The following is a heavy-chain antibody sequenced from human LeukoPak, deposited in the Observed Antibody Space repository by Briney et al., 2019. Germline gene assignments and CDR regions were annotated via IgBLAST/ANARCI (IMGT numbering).Heavy chain of an antibody. CDR2: IYYSGST. Sequence: PSETLSLTCTVSGGSISSYYWSWIRQPPGKGLEWIGYIYYSGSTNYNPSLKSRVTISVDTSKNQFSLKLSSVTAADTAVYYCARGGPPGNYYYYYYMDVWGKGTTVTVSS. CDR1: GGSISSYY. J-gene: IGHJ6*03. CDR3: ARGGPPGNYYYYYYMDV. V-gene: IGHV4-59*01.